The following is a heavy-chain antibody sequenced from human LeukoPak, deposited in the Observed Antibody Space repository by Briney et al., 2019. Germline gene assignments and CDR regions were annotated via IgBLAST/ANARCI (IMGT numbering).Heavy chain of an antibody. CDR1: GGSISGSSYY. D-gene: IGHD3-3*01. Sequence: SETLSLTCTVSGGSISGSSYYWGWIRQPPGKGLEWIGEINHSGSTNYNPSLKSRVTISVDTSKNQFSLKLSSVTAADTAVYYCARLGPWRFLEWSPPQDYWGQGTLVTVSS. V-gene: IGHV4-39*07. CDR3: ARLGPWRFLEWSPPQDY. J-gene: IGHJ4*02. CDR2: INHSGST.